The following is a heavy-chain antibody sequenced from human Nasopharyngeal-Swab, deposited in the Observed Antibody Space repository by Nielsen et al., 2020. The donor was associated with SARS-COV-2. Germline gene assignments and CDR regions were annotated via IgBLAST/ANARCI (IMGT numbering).Heavy chain of an antibody. CDR3: ARDRIFGVVITAVDY. V-gene: IGHV1-18*01. CDR2: ISAYNGNT. J-gene: IGHJ4*02. D-gene: IGHD3-3*01. Sequence: ASVKVSCKASGYTFTSYGISWVRQAPGQGLEWMGWISAYNGNTNYAQKLQGRVTMTTDTSTSTAYMELRSLRSDDTAVYYCARDRIFGVVITAVDYWGQGTLVTVSS. CDR1: GYTFTSYG.